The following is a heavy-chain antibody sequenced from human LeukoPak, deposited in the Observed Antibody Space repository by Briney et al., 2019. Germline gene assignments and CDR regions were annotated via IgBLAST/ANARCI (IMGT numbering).Heavy chain of an antibody. Sequence: PGGSLRLSCAASGFTFSDFAMTWVRQAPGKGLEWVSVIYSGGSTYYADSVKGRFTISRDNSKNTLYLQMNSLRAEDTAVYYCATRVSTSRSFDYWGQGTLVTVSS. CDR3: ATRVSTSRSFDY. J-gene: IGHJ4*02. V-gene: IGHV3-53*01. CDR1: GFTFSDFA. CDR2: IYSGGST.